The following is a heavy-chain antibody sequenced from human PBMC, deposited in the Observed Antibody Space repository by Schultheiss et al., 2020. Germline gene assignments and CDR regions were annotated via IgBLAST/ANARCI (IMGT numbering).Heavy chain of an antibody. Sequence: GESLKISCAASGFTFSNAWMSWVRQAPGKGLEWVGRIKSKTDGGTTDYAAPVKGRFTISRDDSKNTLYLQMNSLKTEDTAVYYCTTVGRDYSSSWYHYFDYWGQGTLVTVSS. J-gene: IGHJ4*02. D-gene: IGHD6-13*01. CDR3: TTVGRDYSSSWYHYFDY. V-gene: IGHV3-15*01. CDR1: GFTFSNAW. CDR2: IKSKTDGGTT.